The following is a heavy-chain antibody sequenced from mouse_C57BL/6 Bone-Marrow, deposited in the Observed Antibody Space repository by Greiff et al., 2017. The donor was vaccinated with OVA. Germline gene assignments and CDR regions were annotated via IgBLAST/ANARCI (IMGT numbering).Heavy chain of an antibody. CDR1: GFTFSDYG. V-gene: IGHV5-17*01. CDR3: ARDGNYGDAMDY. CDR2: ISSGSSTI. Sequence: EVQLMESGGGLVKPGGSLTLSCAASGFTFSDYGMHWVRQAPEKGLEWVAYISSGSSTIYYAATVKGRFTISRDNAKNTLFLQMTSLRSEDTAMYYCARDGNYGDAMDYWGQGTSVTVSS. J-gene: IGHJ4*01. D-gene: IGHD2-1*01.